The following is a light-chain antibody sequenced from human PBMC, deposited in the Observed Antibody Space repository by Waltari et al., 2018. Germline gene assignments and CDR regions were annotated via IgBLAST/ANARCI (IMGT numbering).Light chain of an antibody. CDR2: RDE. CDR1: SSNIGSIS. V-gene: IGLV1-47*01. Sequence: QSVMTQAPSASGTPRQMSTISSSGGSSNIGSISVWWYQHLPGAAPKPHIGRDEHRPSGVPDRISGSKSGTSASLAISGLRSEDEADYYCAAWDDSLSALVFGGGTKLTVL. CDR3: AAWDDSLSALV. J-gene: IGLJ3*02.